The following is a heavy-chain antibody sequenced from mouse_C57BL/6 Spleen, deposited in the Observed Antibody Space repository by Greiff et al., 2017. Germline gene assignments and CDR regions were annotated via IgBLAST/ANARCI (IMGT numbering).Heavy chain of an antibody. Sequence: EVQLQQSGPELVKPGASVKISCKASGYSFTDYNMNWVKQSNGKSLEWIGVINPNYGTTSYNQKFKGKATLTVDQSSSTAYMQLNSLTSEDSAVYYWASSEGIYYDYLYWYFDVWGTGTTVTVSS. CDR2: INPNYGTT. V-gene: IGHV1-39*01. J-gene: IGHJ1*03. CDR1: GYSFTDYN. D-gene: IGHD2-4*01. CDR3: ASSEGIYYDYLYWYFDV.